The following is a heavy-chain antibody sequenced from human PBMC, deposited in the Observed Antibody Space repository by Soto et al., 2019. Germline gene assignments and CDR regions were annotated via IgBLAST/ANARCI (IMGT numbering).Heavy chain of an antibody. J-gene: IGHJ4*02. Sequence: QVQLVESGGGVVQPGRSLRLSCAASGFTFSSYGMHWVRQAPGKGLEWVAVIWYDGSNKYYADSVKGRFTISRNNSKNTLYLQMNSLRAEDTAVYYCARDEDGGNSDLDYWGQGTLVTVSS. CDR3: ARDEDGGNSDLDY. CDR2: IWYDGSNK. V-gene: IGHV3-33*01. D-gene: IGHD2-21*02. CDR1: GFTFSSYG.